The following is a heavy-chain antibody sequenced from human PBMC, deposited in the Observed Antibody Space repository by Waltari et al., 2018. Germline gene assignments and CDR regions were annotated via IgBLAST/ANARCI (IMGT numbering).Heavy chain of an antibody. V-gene: IGHV4-34*01. CDR1: GGSFSGYY. CDR2: SNHSGST. Sequence: QVQLQQWGAGLLKPSETLSLTCAVYGGSFSGYYWSWIRQPPGQGLEWIGESNHSGSTNYNPSLKSRVTISVDTSKNQFSLKLSSVTAADTAVYYCARRYSVGAASGKGRVFDYWGQGTLVTVSS. D-gene: IGHD1-26*01. CDR3: ARRYSVGAASGKGRVFDY. J-gene: IGHJ4*02.